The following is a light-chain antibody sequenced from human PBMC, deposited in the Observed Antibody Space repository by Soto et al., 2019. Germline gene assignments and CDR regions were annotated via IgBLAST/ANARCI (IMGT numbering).Light chain of an antibody. V-gene: IGKV3-20*01. Sequence: EIVLTQSPGTLSLSPGERATLSCRASQSVKNSYLAWYQQKPGQSPRLVIYGVSNRATGIPARFSGSGSGTDFTLTISTLEPEDFAVYYCQQYGSSPITFGQGTRLEIK. CDR3: QQYGSSPIT. CDR2: GVS. J-gene: IGKJ5*01. CDR1: QSVKNSY.